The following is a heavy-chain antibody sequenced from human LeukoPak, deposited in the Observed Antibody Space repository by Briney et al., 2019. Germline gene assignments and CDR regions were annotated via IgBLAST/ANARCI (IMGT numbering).Heavy chain of an antibody. CDR3: ATYSSSWLGYFQH. V-gene: IGHV4-4*07. CDR2: IYTSGST. J-gene: IGHJ1*01. CDR1: GGSISSYY. D-gene: IGHD6-13*01. Sequence: SETLSLTCTVSGGSISSYYWSWIRQPAGKGLEWIGRIYTSGSTNYNPSLKSRVAMSADTSKNQFSLKLSSVTAADTAVYYCATYSSSWLGYFQHWGQGTLVTVSS.